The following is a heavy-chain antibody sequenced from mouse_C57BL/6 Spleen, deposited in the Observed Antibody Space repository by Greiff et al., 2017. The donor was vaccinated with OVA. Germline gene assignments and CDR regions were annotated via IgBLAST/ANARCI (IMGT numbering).Heavy chain of an antibody. CDR2: IWSGGST. D-gene: IGHD1-1*01. V-gene: IGHV2-2*01. CDR1: GFSLTSYG. Sequence: VQLQQSGPGLVQPSQSLSITCTASGFSLTSYGVHWVRQSPGKGLEWLGVIWSGGSTDYNAAFISRLSISKDNSKSQVFFKMNSLQADDTAIYYCARIRSVYAMDGWGQGTSVTVSS. J-gene: IGHJ4*01. CDR3: ARIRSVYAMDG.